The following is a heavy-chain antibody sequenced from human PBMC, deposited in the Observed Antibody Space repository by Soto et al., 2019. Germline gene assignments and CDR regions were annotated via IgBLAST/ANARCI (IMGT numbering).Heavy chain of an antibody. CDR1: GCSISSGFYS. V-gene: IGHV4-30-2*01. J-gene: IGHJ5*02. CDR2: IYHSGST. CDR3: ARVPYP. Sequence: PSETLSLTCAVSGCSISSGFYSWSWIRQPPGKGLEWIAYIYHSGSTYYNPSLKSRVTISVDRSKNQFSLKLSSMTAADTAVYYCARVPYPWGQGTLVTVSS.